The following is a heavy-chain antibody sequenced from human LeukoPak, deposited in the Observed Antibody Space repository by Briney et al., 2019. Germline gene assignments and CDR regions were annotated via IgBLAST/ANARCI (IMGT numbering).Heavy chain of an antibody. CDR2: IYYSGST. D-gene: IGHD3-22*01. CDR1: GGSISSYY. CDR3: AREGSYYDSGGYYYGSGYFDY. J-gene: IGHJ4*02. V-gene: IGHV4-59*01. Sequence: SETLSLTCSVSGGSISSYYWSWIRQPPGKGLEWIGYIYYSGSTNYNPSLKSRVIISVDTSKNQFSLKLRSVTAADTAVYLCAREGSYYDSGGYYYGSGYFDYWGQGTLVTVSS.